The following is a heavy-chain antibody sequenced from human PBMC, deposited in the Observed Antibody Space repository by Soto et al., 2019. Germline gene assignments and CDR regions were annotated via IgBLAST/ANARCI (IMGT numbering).Heavy chain of an antibody. CDR2: IIPILGIA. V-gene: IGHV1-69*02. CDR1: GGTFSSYT. CDR3: AVLQVAPGIAVAGSP. J-gene: IGHJ5*02. D-gene: IGHD6-19*01. Sequence: QVQLVQSGAEVKKPGSSVKVSCKASGGTFSSYTISWVRQAPGQGLEWMGRIIPILGIANYAQKFQGRVTITADKPPSTAYMELSSLRSEATAVYYCAVLQVAPGIAVAGSPWGPGTLVTVSS.